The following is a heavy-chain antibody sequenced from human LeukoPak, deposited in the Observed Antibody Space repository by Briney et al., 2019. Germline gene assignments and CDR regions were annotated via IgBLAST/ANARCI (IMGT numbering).Heavy chain of an antibody. V-gene: IGHV3-48*03. CDR3: ARRGFYDTSGYLFDY. J-gene: IGHJ4*02. CDR2: ISTSGSPI. Sequence: PGGSPRLSCAASGFTFSSYEMNWVRQAPGKGLEWVSYISTSGSPIDYGNSVKGRFTISRDNAKNSLYLQMNSLRAEDTALYYCARRGFYDTSGYLFDYWGQGTLVTVSS. CDR1: GFTFSSYE. D-gene: IGHD3-22*01.